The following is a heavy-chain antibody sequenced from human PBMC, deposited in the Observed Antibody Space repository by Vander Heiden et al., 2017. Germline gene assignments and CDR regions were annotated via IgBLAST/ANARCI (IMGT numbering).Heavy chain of an antibody. V-gene: IGHV1-69*01. CDR3: VSWDYYYYGMDV. J-gene: IGHJ6*02. CDR2: IIPIFGTA. D-gene: IGHD7-27*01. CDR1: GGTFSSYA. Sequence: QVQLVQSGAEVKKPGSSVKVPCKASGGTFSSYAISWVRQAPGQGLEWMGGIIPIFGTANYAQKFQGRVTITADESTSTAYMEPSSLRSEDTAVYYCVSWDYYYYGMDVWGQGTTVTVSS.